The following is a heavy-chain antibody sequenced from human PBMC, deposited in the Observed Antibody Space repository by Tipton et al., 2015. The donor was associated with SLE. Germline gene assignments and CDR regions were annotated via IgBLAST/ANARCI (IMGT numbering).Heavy chain of an antibody. CDR1: GGSIIGYY. J-gene: IGHJ4*02. Sequence: TLSLTCTVSGGSIIGYYWSWTRQPAGKGPEWIGRIYTGGRTIHNPSPNSRVTMSLDTSKSQFSLKLTSVTAADPAVYYCARDWGGEALDFWGQGTLVTVSS. D-gene: IGHD2-21*01. V-gene: IGHV4-4*07. CDR2: IYTGGRT. CDR3: ARDWGGEALDF.